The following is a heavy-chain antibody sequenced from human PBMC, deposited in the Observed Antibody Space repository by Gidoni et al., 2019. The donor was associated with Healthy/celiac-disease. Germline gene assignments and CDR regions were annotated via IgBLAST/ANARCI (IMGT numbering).Heavy chain of an antibody. CDR3: ASQSGGSYPYYYYYGMDV. CDR2: IYSGGST. V-gene: IGHV3-53*01. Sequence: EVQLVESGGGLIQPGGSLRLSCAASGFTVSSNYMSWVRQAPGKGLEWVSVIYSGGSTYYADSVKGRFTISRDNSKNTLYLQMNSLRAEDTAVYYCASQSGGSYPYYYYYGMDVWGQGTTVTVSS. J-gene: IGHJ6*02. CDR1: GFTVSSNY. D-gene: IGHD2-15*01.